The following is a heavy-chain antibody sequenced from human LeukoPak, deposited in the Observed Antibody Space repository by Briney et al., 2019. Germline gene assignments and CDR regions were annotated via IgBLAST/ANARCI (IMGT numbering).Heavy chain of an antibody. V-gene: IGHV4-61*02. Sequence: PSETLSLTCTVSGGSISSGSYYWSWIRQPAGKGLEWIGRIYTSGSTNYNPSLKSRVTISVDTSKNQFSLKLSSVTAADTAVYYCARHSPTAAAVDAFDIWGQGTMVTVSS. CDR2: IYTSGST. CDR1: GGSISSGSYY. D-gene: IGHD6-13*01. CDR3: ARHSPTAAAVDAFDI. J-gene: IGHJ3*02.